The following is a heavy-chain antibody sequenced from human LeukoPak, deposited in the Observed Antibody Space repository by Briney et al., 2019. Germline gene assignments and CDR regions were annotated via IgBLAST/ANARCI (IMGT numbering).Heavy chain of an antibody. CDR1: GFSFDDYG. J-gene: IGHJ6*03. CDR2: INWNGGST. Sequence: GGSLRLSCAASGFSFDDYGMSWVRQAPGTGLEWVSGINWNGGSTGYADSVKGRFTISRDNAKNSLYLQMNSLRAEDTALYYCARAQGSYYHYYMDVWGKGTTVTVSS. V-gene: IGHV3-20*04. CDR3: ARAQGSYYHYYMDV. D-gene: IGHD1-26*01.